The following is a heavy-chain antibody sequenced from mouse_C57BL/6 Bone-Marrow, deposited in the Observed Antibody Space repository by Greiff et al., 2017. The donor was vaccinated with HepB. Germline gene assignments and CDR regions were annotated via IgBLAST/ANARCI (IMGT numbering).Heavy chain of an antibody. CDR2: ISNGGGST. Sequence: EVKLMESGGGLVQPGGSLKLSCAASGFTFSDYYMSWVRQTPEKRLAWVAYISNGGGSTYYPDTVKGRFTISRDNATNTLYLQRSRLKSEDTALYYCARDGYYPYYFDYWGQGTTLTVSS. CDR1: GFTFSDYY. D-gene: IGHD2-3*01. J-gene: IGHJ2*01. CDR3: ARDGYYPYYFDY. V-gene: IGHV5-12*01.